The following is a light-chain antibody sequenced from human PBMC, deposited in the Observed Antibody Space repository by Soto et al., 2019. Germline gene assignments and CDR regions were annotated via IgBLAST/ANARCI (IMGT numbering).Light chain of an antibody. V-gene: IGKV3-20*01. CDR2: GSS. CDR1: QSISSYY. Sequence: IVLTQSPGTLSVSPGERATLSCRASQSISSYYLAWYQQKPGQAPSLLIYGSSSRATGIPDRFSGSGSGTDFTLTISRLEPEDSEIYYCQQYGGWTFGQGTKVEIK. J-gene: IGKJ1*01. CDR3: QQYGGWT.